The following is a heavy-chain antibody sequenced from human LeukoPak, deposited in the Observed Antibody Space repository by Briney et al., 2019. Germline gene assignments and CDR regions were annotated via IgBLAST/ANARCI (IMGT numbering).Heavy chain of an antibody. D-gene: IGHD2-8*01. CDR3: AKDPDCTSGICYTFFDY. V-gene: IGHV3-23*01. CDR1: GFTFSNYA. CDR2: ISGSGGST. J-gene: IGHJ4*02. Sequence: GGSLRLSCAASGFTFSNYAMSWVRQAPGKGLEWVSAISGSGGSTYYADSVKGRFTISRCNSKNTLSLQMHSLRAEDTAVYYWAKDPDCTSGICYTFFDYWGQGTLVTVSS.